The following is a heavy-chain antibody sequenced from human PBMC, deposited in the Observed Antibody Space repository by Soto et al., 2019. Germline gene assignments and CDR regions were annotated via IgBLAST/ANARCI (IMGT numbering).Heavy chain of an antibody. J-gene: IGHJ4*02. CDR2: IRSKSDGGTT. CDR1: GLTFNNAW. V-gene: IGHV3-15*01. CDR3: TPYSGVAFEY. D-gene: IGHD1-26*01. Sequence: GGSLRLSCVASGLTFNNAWMNWVRQAPGKGLEWVGRIRSKSDGGTTDYAAPVKGRFTISRDDSKNMVDLQMSSLKTEDTAIYYCTPYSGVAFEYWRQGDLVTVSS.